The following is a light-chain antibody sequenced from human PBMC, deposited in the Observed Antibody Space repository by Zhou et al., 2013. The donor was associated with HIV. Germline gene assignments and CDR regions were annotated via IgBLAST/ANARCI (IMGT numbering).Light chain of an antibody. CDR1: QSISDY. V-gene: IGKV1-5*03. Sequence: IQMTQSPSSLSASVGDRVTISCRANQSISDYLAWYQQRPGKAPKLLIWRASTLQSGVPSRFSGSGSGTEFTLTISSLQPDDFATYYCQQCNSYPLTFGGGTKVEIK. CDR2: RAS. CDR3: QQCNSYPLT. J-gene: IGKJ4*01.